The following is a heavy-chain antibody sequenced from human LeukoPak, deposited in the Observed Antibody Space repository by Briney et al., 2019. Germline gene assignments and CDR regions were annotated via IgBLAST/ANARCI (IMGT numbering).Heavy chain of an antibody. CDR1: GITFSRYS. CDR3: AREDDVNTNDY. V-gene: IGHV3-48*04. CDR2: ISSSGTI. J-gene: IGHJ4*02. D-gene: IGHD1-1*01. Sequence: GGSLRLSCATSGITFSRYSMNWVRQAPGKGLEWPSYISSSGTIYYADSVEGRFTISRDNAKNSLYLQMNSLRAEDTAVYYCAREDDVNTNDYWGQGTPGTVSS.